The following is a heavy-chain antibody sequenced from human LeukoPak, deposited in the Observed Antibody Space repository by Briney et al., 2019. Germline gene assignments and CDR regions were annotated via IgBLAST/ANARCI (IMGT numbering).Heavy chain of an antibody. CDR2: IYYSGTT. Sequence: RSSETLSLTCTVSSGSISSDIYYWGWVRQPPGKGLESIGNIYYSGTTSYNPSLKSRVTISIDTSKNQFSLNLSSVTAADTAVYYCANLLTGTTSPFDYWGQGTLVTVSS. CDR3: ANLLTGTTSPFDY. J-gene: IGHJ4*02. CDR1: SGSISSDIYY. V-gene: IGHV4-39*01. D-gene: IGHD1-1*01.